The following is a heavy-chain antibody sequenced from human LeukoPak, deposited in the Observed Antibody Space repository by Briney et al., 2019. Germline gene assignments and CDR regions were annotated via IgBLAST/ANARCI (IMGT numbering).Heavy chain of an antibody. D-gene: IGHD3-22*01. CDR3: ARDYYGP. Sequence: GGSLRLSCAASGFTVSNNYMRWVHQAPGKGLEWVSSIYSRGSTSYVDSVKGRFTISRDNSKNTLFLQMNSLRVEDTAVYYCARDYYGPWGQGTLVTVSS. J-gene: IGHJ5*02. CDR2: IYSRGST. CDR1: GFTVSNNY. V-gene: IGHV3-66*03.